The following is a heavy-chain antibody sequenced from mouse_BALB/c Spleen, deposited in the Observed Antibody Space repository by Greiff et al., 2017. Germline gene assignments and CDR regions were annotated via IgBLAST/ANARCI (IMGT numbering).Heavy chain of an antibody. CDR2: IWTGGGT. D-gene: IGHD1-1*01. J-gene: IGHJ1*01. CDR3: VREGYYGSSYFWYFDV. Sequence: QVQLKQSGPGLVAPSQSLSITCTVSGFSLTSYDISWIRQPPGKGLEWLGVIWTGGGTNYNSAFMSRLSISKDNSKSQVFLKMNSLQTDDTAIYYCVREGYYGSSYFWYFDVWGAGTTVTVSS. CDR1: GFSLTSYD. V-gene: IGHV2-9-2*01.